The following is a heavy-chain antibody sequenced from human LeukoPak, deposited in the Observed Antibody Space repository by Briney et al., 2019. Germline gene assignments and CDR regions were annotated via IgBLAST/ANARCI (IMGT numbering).Heavy chain of an antibody. D-gene: IGHD3-10*01. J-gene: IGHJ3*02. CDR3: ATHYGSGSYYQTPDAFDI. CDR2: IRYDGSNK. V-gene: IGHV3-30*02. Sequence: PGGSLRLSCAASGFTFSSYGMHWVRQAPGKGLEWVAFIRYDGSNKYYADSVKGRFTISRDNSKNTLYLQMNSLRAEDTAVYYCATHYGSGSYYQTPDAFDIWGQGTMVTVSS. CDR1: GFTFSSYG.